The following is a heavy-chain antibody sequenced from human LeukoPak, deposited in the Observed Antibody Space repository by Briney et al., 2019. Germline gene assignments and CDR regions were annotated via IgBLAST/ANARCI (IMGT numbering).Heavy chain of an antibody. CDR3: ARAPVGKWLLLPSGAFDI. CDR2: INPSGGST. CDR1: GYTFTGYY. D-gene: IGHD3-22*01. J-gene: IGHJ3*02. Sequence: GASVKVSCEASGYTFTGYYMHWVRQAPGQGLEWMGIINPSGGSTSYAQKFQGRVTMTRHMSTSTVYMELSSLRSEDTAVYYCARAPVGKWLLLPSGAFDIWGQGTMVTVSS. V-gene: IGHV1-46*01.